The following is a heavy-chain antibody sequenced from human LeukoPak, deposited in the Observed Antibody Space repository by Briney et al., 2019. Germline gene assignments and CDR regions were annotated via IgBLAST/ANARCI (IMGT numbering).Heavy chain of an antibody. CDR1: GFTFSSCS. CDR2: ISTTSNAI. J-gene: IGHJ6*03. V-gene: IGHV3-48*04. CDR3: ARDHPRRITIFGVVIEYYMDV. Sequence: PGGSLRLSCSASGFTFSSCSMNWVRQAPGKGLEWLSYISTTSNAIYYADSVKGRFTISRDNANNSLYLQMNSLRAEDTAVYYCARDHPRRITIFGVVIEYYMDVWGKGTTVTVSS. D-gene: IGHD3-3*01.